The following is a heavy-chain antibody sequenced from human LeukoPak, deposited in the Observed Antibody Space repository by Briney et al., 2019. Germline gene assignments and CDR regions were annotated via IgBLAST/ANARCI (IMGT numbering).Heavy chain of an antibody. D-gene: IGHD5-12*01. Sequence: GGSLRLSCAASGSTFSTYGMHWVRQAPGKGLEWVAVISYDGNNKYYADSVKGRFTISRDNSKNTLYLQMNSLRAEDTAVYYCAKDLSGYDLPDYWGQGTLVTVSS. CDR1: GSTFSTYG. CDR3: AKDLSGYDLPDY. V-gene: IGHV3-30*18. CDR2: ISYDGNNK. J-gene: IGHJ4*02.